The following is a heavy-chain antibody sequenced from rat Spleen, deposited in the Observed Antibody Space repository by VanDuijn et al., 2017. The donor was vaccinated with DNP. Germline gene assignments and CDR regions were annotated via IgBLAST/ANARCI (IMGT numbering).Heavy chain of an antibody. V-gene: IGHV5-7*01. Sequence: EVQLVESGGGLVQPGRSLKLSCAASGFTFSNYYMAWVRQAPKKGLEWVATIFTSGNRAFYPDSVEGRFTIPRDNAKSRLYLQMNSLKSEDTATYYCAGQGANLPFDYWGQGVMVTVSS. D-gene: IGHD5-1*01. CDR1: GFTFSNYY. J-gene: IGHJ2*01. CDR2: IFTSGNRA. CDR3: AGQGANLPFDY.